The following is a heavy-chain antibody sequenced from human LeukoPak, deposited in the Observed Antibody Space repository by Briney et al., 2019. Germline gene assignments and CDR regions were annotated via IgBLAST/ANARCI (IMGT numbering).Heavy chain of an antibody. CDR3: ARDRDYYDSSGYYWYFDL. V-gene: IGHV4-4*07. CDR2: IYTSGST. Sequence: SSETLSLTCTVSGGSISSYYWSWIRQPAGKGLEWIGRIYTSGSTNYNPSLKSRVTMSVDTSKNQFSLKLSSVTAADTAVYYCARDRDYYDSSGYYWYFDLWRRGTLVTVSS. CDR1: GGSISSYY. J-gene: IGHJ2*01. D-gene: IGHD3-22*01.